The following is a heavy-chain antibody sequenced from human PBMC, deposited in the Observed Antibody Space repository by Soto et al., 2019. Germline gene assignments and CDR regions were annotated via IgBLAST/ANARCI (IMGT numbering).Heavy chain of an antibody. CDR1: VGAFSGYY. D-gene: IGHD3-3*01. CDR2: INHSGST. Sequence: SATLSLTCAVYVGAFSGYYWSWIRQPPGKGLEWIGEINHSGSTNYNPSLKSRVTISVDTSKNQFSLKLSSVTAADTAVYYCARXSDFWSGYYSWWFDPWGQGTLVTVSS. CDR3: ARXSDFWSGYYSWWFDP. V-gene: IGHV4-34*01. J-gene: IGHJ5*02.